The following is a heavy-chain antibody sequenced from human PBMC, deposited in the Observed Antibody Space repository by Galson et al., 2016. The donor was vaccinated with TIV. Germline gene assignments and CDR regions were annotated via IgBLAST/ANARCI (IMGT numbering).Heavy chain of an antibody. Sequence: SLRLSCAASGFTFSSSEMTWVRQAPGKGLEWVSYMSGSGSVRYYADSVRGRFTISRDNAQNSLYLQMTSLRVEDTALYYCARLGMVDSTLVIDYWGQGTLVTVSS. CDR1: GFTFSSSE. V-gene: IGHV3-48*03. D-gene: IGHD2-15*01. CDR2: MSGSGSVR. CDR3: ARLGMVDSTLVIDY. J-gene: IGHJ4*02.